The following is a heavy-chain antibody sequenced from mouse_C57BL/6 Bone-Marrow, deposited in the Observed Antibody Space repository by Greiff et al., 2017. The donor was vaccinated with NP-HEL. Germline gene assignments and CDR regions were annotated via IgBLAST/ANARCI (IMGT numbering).Heavy chain of an antibody. D-gene: IGHD3-1*01. Sequence: VQLQQSGPELARPWASVKISCQAFYTFFSRVNFAIMDTSYWMQWVKQGLGQGLEWIGAFYPGYGGTSSYPKFKGKATLTADTSSSTAYMQLSSLTSEDSAVYSCACSGSSAYFDCWGKGTTLTVSS. V-gene: IGHV1-87*01. CDR1: YTF. CDR2: GQGLEWIG. J-gene: IGHJ2*01. CDR3: SEDSAVYSCACSGSSAYFDC.